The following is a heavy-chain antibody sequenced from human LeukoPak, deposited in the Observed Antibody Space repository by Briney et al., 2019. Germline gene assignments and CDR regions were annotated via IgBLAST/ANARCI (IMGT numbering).Heavy chain of an antibody. V-gene: IGHV3-48*03. Sequence: GGSLRLSCGASGFTFSSYEMNWVRQAPGKGLEWVSYISRSGLTMYYADSVKGRFTISRDNAKNSLFLQMNSLRVEDTAVYYCARDHILADVAFDYWGQGTLVTVSS. CDR1: GFTFSSYE. CDR2: ISRSGLTM. CDR3: ARDHILADVAFDY. J-gene: IGHJ4*02. D-gene: IGHD6-13*01.